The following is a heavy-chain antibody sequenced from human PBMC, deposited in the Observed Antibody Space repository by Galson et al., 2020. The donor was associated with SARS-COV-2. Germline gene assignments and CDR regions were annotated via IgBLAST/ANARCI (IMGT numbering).Heavy chain of an antibody. CDR1: GFTFSSYA. CDR2: ISYDGSNK. Sequence: GESLKISCAASGFTFSSYAMHWVRQAPGKGLEWVAVISYDGSNKYYADSVKGRFTISRDNSKNTLYLQMNSLRAEDTAVYYCATPRDYGVLTTHFDYWGQGTLVTVSS. CDR3: ATPRDYGVLTTHFDY. J-gene: IGHJ4*02. D-gene: IGHD4-17*01. V-gene: IGHV3-30*04.